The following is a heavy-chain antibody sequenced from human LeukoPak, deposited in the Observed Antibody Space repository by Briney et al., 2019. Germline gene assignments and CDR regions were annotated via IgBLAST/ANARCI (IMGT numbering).Heavy chain of an antibody. Sequence: GGSLRLSCAASGFTFSKSAMTWVRQAPGKGLEWVSSISGSDTSTYYADSVKGRFTISRDNSKNTLELQMDSLRAEDTAVYYCTKARSASSSSCYNYWGQGILVTVSS. D-gene: IGHD2-2*02. CDR3: TKARSASSSSCYNY. J-gene: IGHJ4*02. CDR1: GFTFSKSA. V-gene: IGHV3-23*01. CDR2: ISGSDTST.